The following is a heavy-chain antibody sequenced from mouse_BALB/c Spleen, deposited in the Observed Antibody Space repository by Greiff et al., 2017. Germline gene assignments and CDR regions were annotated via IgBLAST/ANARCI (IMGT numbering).Heavy chain of an antibody. CDR3: ARQGGNYLYYAMDY. CDR1: GFTFSSYT. D-gene: IGHD2-1*01. CDR2: ISNGGGST. V-gene: IGHV5-12-2*01. Sequence: EVQGVESGGGLVQPGGSLKLSCAASGFTFSSYTMSWVRQTPEKRLEWVAYISNGGGSTYYPDTVKGRFTISRDNAKNTLYLQMSSLKSEYTAMYYCARQGGNYLYYAMDYWGQGTSVTVSS. J-gene: IGHJ4*01.